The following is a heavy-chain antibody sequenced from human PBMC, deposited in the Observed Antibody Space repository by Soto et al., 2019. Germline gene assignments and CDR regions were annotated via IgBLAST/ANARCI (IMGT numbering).Heavy chain of an antibody. CDR1: GYTFTSYA. V-gene: IGHV1-18*01. D-gene: IGHD5-18*01. Sequence: QVQLVQSGTEVKKPGASVKVSGKASGYTFTSYAISWVRQAPGQGLEWMGWINPYNGNTNYAQKLQGRVTMTTDTSTSTAYMELRSLRSDDTAVYYCARDTAMALPDAWGQGTLVTVSS. CDR2: INPYNGNT. CDR3: ARDTAMALPDA. J-gene: IGHJ4*02.